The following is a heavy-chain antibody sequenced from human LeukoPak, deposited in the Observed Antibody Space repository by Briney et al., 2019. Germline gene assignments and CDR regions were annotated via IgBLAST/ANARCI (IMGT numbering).Heavy chain of an antibody. Sequence: GGSLRLSCAASGFTFSDYYMSWIRQAPGKGLEWVSYIISSSSYTNYADSVKGRFTISRDNAKNSLYLQMNSLRAEDTAVYYCARDLGIMITFGGVIVKGDAFDIWGQGTMVTVSS. CDR2: IISSSSYT. J-gene: IGHJ3*02. CDR3: ARDLGIMITFGGVIVKGDAFDI. CDR1: GFTFSDYY. D-gene: IGHD3-16*02. V-gene: IGHV3-11*05.